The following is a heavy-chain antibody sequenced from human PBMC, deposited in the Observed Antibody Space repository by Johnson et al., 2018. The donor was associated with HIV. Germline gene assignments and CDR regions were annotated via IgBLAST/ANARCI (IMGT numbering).Heavy chain of an antibody. CDR2: IRYDGSNK. CDR1: GFAFSNFG. J-gene: IGHJ3*02. Sequence: QVQLVESGGGVVQPGRSLRLSCAASGFAFSNFGMHWVRQAPGKGLEWVAFIRYDGSNKYYADSVKGRFTISRDNSKNTLDLQMNSLRAEDTAVYYCAKAGRGIPMGAFDIWCQGTMVTVSS. V-gene: IGHV3-30*02. D-gene: IGHD6-13*01. CDR3: AKAGRGIPMGAFDI.